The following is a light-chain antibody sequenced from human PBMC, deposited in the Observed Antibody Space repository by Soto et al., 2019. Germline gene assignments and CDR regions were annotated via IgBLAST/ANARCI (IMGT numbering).Light chain of an antibody. CDR2: GAS. Sequence: ESLLTQSPGSLSLSPGEGATLSCRSSQNVISNYLAWYQKKPGQAPRLLIYGASSRATGIPDRFSGSGSGTDFNLTISRLEPEDFAVYYCQKYDTAPYSFGQGTKLEIK. CDR3: QKYDTAPYS. CDR1: QNVISNY. J-gene: IGKJ2*03. V-gene: IGKV3-20*01.